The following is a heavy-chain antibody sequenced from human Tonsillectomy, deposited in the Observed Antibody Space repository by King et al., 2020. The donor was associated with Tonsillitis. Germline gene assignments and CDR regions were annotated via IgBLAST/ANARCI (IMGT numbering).Heavy chain of an antibody. Sequence: VQLVESGGGLVKPGGSLRLSCIASGFTFSNHDMNWVRQTPGEGLEWVSSIRICSSYIYYADSVKGRFTISRDNAKSSLYLQMNSLRAEDTAVYYCAKDKGTGYYDSTRGAFDMWGQGTMVTVSS. J-gene: IGHJ3*02. V-gene: IGHV3-21*06. D-gene: IGHD3-22*01. CDR2: IRICSSYI. CDR1: GFTFSNHD. CDR3: AKDKGTGYYDSTRGAFDM.